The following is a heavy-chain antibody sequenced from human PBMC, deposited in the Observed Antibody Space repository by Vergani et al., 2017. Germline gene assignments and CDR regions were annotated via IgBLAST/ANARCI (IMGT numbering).Heavy chain of an antibody. J-gene: IGHJ4*02. CDR3: ARGAQIVVVVAATPSDY. D-gene: IGHD2-15*01. V-gene: IGHV3-9*01. CDR1: GFTFDDYA. Sequence: EVQLVESGGGLVQPGRSLRLSCAASGFTFDDYAMHWVRQAPGKGLEWVSGISWNSGSIGYADSVKGRFTISRDNAKNSLYLQMNSLRAEDTAVYYCARGAQIVVVVAATPSDYWGQGTLVTVSS. CDR2: ISWNSGSI.